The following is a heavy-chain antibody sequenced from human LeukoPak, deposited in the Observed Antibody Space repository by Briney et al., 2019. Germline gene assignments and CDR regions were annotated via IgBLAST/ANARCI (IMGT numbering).Heavy chain of an antibody. J-gene: IGHJ4*02. Sequence: SETLSLTCTVSGRSIGTYYWNWIRQPPGKGLEWIGYIYYNGSTNYNPSLKSRVTISVDTSKNRFSLKLSSVTAADTAVYYCARASVIYGGGIIDYWGQGTLVTVSS. D-gene: IGHD3-16*01. CDR2: IYYNGST. CDR1: GRSIGTYY. V-gene: IGHV4-59*01. CDR3: ARASVIYGGGIIDY.